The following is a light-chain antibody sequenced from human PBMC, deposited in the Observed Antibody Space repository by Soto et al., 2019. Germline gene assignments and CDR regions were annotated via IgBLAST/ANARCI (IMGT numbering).Light chain of an antibody. V-gene: IGKV3-20*01. CDR1: QSISSSF. CDR2: GAS. CDR3: QQYDNSPIT. Sequence: EIVLTQSPGILSLSSGERASLSCGTSQSISSSFLAWYQQKPGQAPRLLIYGASSRATGIPDRFSGTGSETDFTLTISSLEPEHFAVYYCQQYDNSPITFGQGTRLEIK. J-gene: IGKJ5*01.